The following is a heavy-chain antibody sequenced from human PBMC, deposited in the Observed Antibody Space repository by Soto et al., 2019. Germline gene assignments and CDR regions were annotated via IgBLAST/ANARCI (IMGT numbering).Heavy chain of an antibody. Sequence: ASVKVSCKASGYTFTSYAMHWVRQAPGQRLEWMGWINAGNGNTKYSQKFQGRVTITRDTSASTAYMELSSLRSEDTAVYYCARSTGISTALDYWGQGTLVTVSS. V-gene: IGHV1-3*01. CDR3: ARSTGISTALDY. D-gene: IGHD1-1*01. CDR1: GYTFTSYA. J-gene: IGHJ4*02. CDR2: INAGNGNT.